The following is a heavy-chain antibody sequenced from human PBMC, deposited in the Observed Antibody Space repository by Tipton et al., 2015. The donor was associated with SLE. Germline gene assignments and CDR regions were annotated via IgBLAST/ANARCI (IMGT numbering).Heavy chain of an antibody. CDR3: AGHRYYDSSGYSWFDY. D-gene: IGHD3-22*01. CDR1: GGSISSSSYY. J-gene: IGHJ4*02. CDR2: IYYSGGT. Sequence: TLSLTCTVSGGSISSSSYYWGWIRQPPGKGLEWIGSIYYSGGTYYNPYLKSRVTISVDTSKNQFSLKLSSVTAADTAVYYCAGHRYYDSSGYSWFDYWGQGTLVTVSS. V-gene: IGHV4-39*07.